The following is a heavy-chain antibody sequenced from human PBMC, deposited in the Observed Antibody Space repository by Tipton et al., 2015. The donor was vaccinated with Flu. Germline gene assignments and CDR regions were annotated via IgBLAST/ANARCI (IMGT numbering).Heavy chain of an antibody. V-gene: IGHV4-4*02. D-gene: IGHD1-7*01. Sequence: LVKPSGTLSLTCAVSGGSISSSNWWSWVRQPPGKGLEWIGEIYHSGSTNYNPSLKSRVAISVDKSKNQFSLKLSSVTAADTAVYYCASRPYWNYAYYYGMDVWGQGTTVTVSS. CDR1: GGSISSSNW. CDR2: IYHSGST. CDR3: ASRPYWNYAYYYGMDV. J-gene: IGHJ6*02.